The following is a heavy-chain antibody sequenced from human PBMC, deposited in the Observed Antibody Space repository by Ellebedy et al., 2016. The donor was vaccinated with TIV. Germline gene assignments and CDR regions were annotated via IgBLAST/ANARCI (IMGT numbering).Heavy chain of an antibody. CDR2: ISYDGSNK. D-gene: IGHD3-22*01. CDR3: ARGVWVWDDSSGSFDY. Sequence: GGSLRLSCSASGFTFSSYAMHWVRQAPGKGLEWVSVISYDGSNKYYADSVKGRFTISRDNAKNSLYLQMNSLRAEDTAVYYCARGVWVWDDSSGSFDYWGQGTLVTVSS. J-gene: IGHJ4*02. V-gene: IGHV3-30*07. CDR1: GFTFSSYA.